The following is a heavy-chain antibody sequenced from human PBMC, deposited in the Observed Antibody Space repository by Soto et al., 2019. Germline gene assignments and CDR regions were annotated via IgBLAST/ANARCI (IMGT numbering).Heavy chain of an antibody. CDR2: MSYDGSNE. CDR3: AKDQRWMLSPNDAFDV. J-gene: IGHJ3*01. Sequence: ESGGGVVQPGRSLRLSCAASGFTFSSYGMHWVRQAPGKGLEWVAVMSYDGSNEYYADSVKGRFTISRDNSKNTLYLQMNSLRAEDTAVYYCAKDQRWMLSPNDAFDVWGQGTMVTVSS. CDR1: GFTFSSYG. V-gene: IGHV3-30*18. D-gene: IGHD2-8*01.